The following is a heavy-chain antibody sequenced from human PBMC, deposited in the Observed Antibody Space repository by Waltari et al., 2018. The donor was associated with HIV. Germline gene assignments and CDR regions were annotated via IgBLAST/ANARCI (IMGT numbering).Heavy chain of an antibody. CDR2: IHPNSGGT. CDR3: ARDPRGSWGAFDI. CDR1: GYTFTGYY. J-gene: IGHJ3*02. Sequence: QVQLVQSGAEEKKPGASVKVSCKASGYTFTGYYMHWVRQAPGQGLEWMGWIHPNSGGTNYAQKFQGRVTMTRDTSISTAYMELNSLRSDDTAVYYCARDPRGSWGAFDIWGQGTMVTVSS. V-gene: IGHV1-2*02. D-gene: IGHD1-26*01.